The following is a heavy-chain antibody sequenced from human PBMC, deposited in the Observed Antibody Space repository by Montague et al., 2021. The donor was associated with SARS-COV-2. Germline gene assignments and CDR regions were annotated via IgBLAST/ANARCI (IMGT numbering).Heavy chain of an antibody. J-gene: IGHJ4*02. D-gene: IGHD3/OR15-3a*01. Sequence: SLRLSCAASGLTFSTEWMSWARQAPGKGLEWVAHIKSDASEKNYVDSVKGRFTMSRDNAKNSIYLQMNSLRAEDTAVYYCAREQDWASHFDLWGQGILVTVSS. CDR1: GLTFSTEW. V-gene: IGHV3-7*03. CDR3: AREQDWASHFDL. CDR2: IKSDASEK.